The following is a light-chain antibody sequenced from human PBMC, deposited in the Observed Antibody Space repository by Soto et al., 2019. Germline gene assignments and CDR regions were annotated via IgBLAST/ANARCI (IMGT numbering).Light chain of an antibody. Sequence: DIQLTQSPSSLSLSVGDRVTITCRASQGIRNYLAWYQQKPGKAPNLLIYLASTVQGGVPSRFSGSGSGKDFSLTISSLQPEDVATYYWQYLNSFPLTFGGGTKVELK. CDR3: QYLNSFPLT. CDR2: LAS. CDR1: QGIRNY. J-gene: IGKJ4*01. V-gene: IGKV1-9*01.